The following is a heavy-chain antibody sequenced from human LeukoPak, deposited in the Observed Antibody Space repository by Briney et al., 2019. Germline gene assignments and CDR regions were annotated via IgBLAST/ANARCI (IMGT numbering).Heavy chain of an antibody. CDR2: IKQDGSER. J-gene: IGHJ4*02. Sequence: GGSLRLSCAASGFTFSGFSMSWVRQSPTKGLEWVANIKQDGSERYYVDSVKGRFTISRDNAKNSLYLQMNSLRTEDTAFYFCAKDIGCSGGTCYFPNYFDYWGQGTLVTVSS. CDR3: AKDIGCSGGTCYFPNYFDY. CDR1: GFTFSGFS. D-gene: IGHD2-15*01. V-gene: IGHV3-7*03.